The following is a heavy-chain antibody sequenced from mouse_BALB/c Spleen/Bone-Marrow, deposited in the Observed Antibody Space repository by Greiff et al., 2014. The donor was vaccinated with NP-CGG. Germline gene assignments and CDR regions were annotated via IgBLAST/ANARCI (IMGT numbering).Heavy chain of an antibody. CDR2: IDPANGNT. D-gene: IGHD1-1*01. Sequence: VQLQQSGAELVKPGASVKLSCTASGFNIKDTYMHWVKQRPEQGLEWIGRIDPANGNTKYDPKFQGKATITADTSSNTAYLQLSSLTSEDTAVYFCANYYDGRCLVAYRGQGTLVTGSA. CDR1: GFNIKDTY. J-gene: IGHJ3*01. CDR3: ANYYDGRCLVAY. V-gene: IGHV14-3*02.